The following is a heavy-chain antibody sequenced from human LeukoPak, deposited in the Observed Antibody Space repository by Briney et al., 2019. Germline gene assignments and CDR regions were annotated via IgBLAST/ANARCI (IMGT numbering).Heavy chain of an antibody. V-gene: IGHV4-34*01. D-gene: IGHD5-24*01. CDR1: GFTVSSNY. CDR2: INHSGST. Sequence: GSLRLSCAASGFTVSSNYMSWVRQPPGKGLEWIGEINHSGSTNYNPSLKSRVTISVDTSKNQFSLKLSSVTAADTAVYYCARGIRDGYNSLDYWGQGTLVTVSS. CDR3: ARGIRDGYNSLDY. J-gene: IGHJ4*02.